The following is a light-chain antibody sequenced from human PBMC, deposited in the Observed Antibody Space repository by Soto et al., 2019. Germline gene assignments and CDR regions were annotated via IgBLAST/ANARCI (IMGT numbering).Light chain of an antibody. V-gene: IGLV2-23*02. CDR1: RSDVGSYNL. J-gene: IGLJ1*01. CDR3: CSYVDSSTSYV. CDR2: EVN. Sequence: QSVLTQPASVSGSPGQSITISCTGTRSDVGSYNLVSWFQQHPGKAPKLLIYEVNRRPSGISNRFSGSKSGSTASLTVSGLQAEDEADYYCCSYVDSSTSYVFVSGTKVTVL.